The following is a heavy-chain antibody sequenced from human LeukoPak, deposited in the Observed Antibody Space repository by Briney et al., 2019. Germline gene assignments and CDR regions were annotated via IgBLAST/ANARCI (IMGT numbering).Heavy chain of an antibody. CDR1: GGSISPYY. CDR3: ARGGWSLDL. J-gene: IGHJ2*01. V-gene: IGHV4-59*01. D-gene: IGHD3-16*01. Sequence: PSETLSLTCTVSGGSISPYYWSGIRQPPGKGLECIGYIYYSGSTNYSPSLKSRVTISVDTSKNRFSLKLSSVTAADTAVYYCARGGWSLDLWGRGTLVTVSS. CDR2: IYYSGST.